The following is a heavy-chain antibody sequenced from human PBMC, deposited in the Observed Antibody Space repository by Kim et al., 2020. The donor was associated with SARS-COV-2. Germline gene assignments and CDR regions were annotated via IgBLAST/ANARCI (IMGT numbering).Heavy chain of an antibody. D-gene: IGHD6-19*01. CDR3: ARVKDSSGWYDNY. J-gene: IGHJ4*02. CDR1: GGTFSSYA. V-gene: IGHV1-69*13. Sequence: SVKVSCKASGGTFSSYAISWVRQTPGQGLEWMGGIIPIFGTANYAQKFQGRVTITADESTSTAYMELSSLRSEDTAVYYCARVKDSSGWYDNYWGQGTLVTVSS. CDR2: IIPIFGTA.